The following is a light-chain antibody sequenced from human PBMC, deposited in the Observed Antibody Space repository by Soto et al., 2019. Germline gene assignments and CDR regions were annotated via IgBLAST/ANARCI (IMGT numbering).Light chain of an antibody. V-gene: IGKV3-15*01. CDR3: QQHNNWART. J-gene: IGKJ1*01. Sequence: EIVMTQSPATLSVSRGEGATCSCGARQSGSSDLAWYQQKPGQAPRLLIYGASTRATGIPARFSGSGSGTEFTLTISSRQSEDFAVYYCQQHNNWARTFGQGTKVDIK. CDR1: QSGSSD. CDR2: GAS.